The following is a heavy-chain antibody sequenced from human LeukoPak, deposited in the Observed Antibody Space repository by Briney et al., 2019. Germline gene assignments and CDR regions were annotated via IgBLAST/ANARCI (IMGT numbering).Heavy chain of an antibody. D-gene: IGHD1-26*01. J-gene: IGHJ3*02. CDR2: ISWNSGSI. CDR3: AKDRATSGFDAFDI. CDR1: GFTFGVYA. Sequence: PGGSLRLSCAASGFTFGVYAMHWVRQAPGKGLEWVSGISWNSGSIAYADPVKGRFTISSDNAKNSLYLQINSLRAEDMALYYCAKDRATSGFDAFDIWGQGTMVTVSS. V-gene: IGHV3-9*03.